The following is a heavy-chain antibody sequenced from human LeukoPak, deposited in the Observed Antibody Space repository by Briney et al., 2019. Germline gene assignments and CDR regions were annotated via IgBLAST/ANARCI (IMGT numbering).Heavy chain of an antibody. CDR2: VYYSGST. CDR3: ARQSYDFWSGPGAYYYMDV. D-gene: IGHD3-3*01. J-gene: IGHJ6*03. CDR1: NGSITSHY. Sequence: SETLSLTCTVSNGSITSHYWSWIRQSPGQGPEWIGYVYYSGSTSYNPSLKSRVTVSMDTSKKQFSLIMKSVTGADTAVYFCARQSYDFWSGPGAYYYMDVWGKGTTVTVSS. V-gene: IGHV4-59*08.